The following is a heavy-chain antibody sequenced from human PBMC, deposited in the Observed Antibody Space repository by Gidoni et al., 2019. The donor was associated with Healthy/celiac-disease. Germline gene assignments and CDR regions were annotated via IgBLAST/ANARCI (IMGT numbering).Heavy chain of an antibody. CDR1: GGSISSSSYY. Sequence: QLQLQESGPGLVKPSETLSLTCTVSGGSISSSSYYWGWIRQPPGKGLEGSGSIYYSGSTYYNPSLKSRVTISVDTSKNQFSLKLSSVTAADTAVYYCARSPRGPVDYWGQGTLVTVSS. V-gene: IGHV4-39*07. CDR2: IYYSGST. J-gene: IGHJ4*02. CDR3: ARSPRGPVDY.